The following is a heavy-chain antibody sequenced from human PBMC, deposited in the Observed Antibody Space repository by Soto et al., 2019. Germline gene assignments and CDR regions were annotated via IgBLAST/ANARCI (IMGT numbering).Heavy chain of an antibody. J-gene: IGHJ4*02. V-gene: IGHV3-23*01. CDR2: ISGGGGSS. Sequence: EVQLLESGGGLVQPGGSLRLSCAASGFTFSNYAMSWVRQAPGKGLEWVSGISGGGGSSYYADSVKGRFTISRANSKNTPYLHMNSIRADDTALYYCAHNCGVDCHSVFFYWGEGTLVIVSS. CDR3: AHNCGVDCHSVFFY. D-gene: IGHD2-21*02. CDR1: GFTFSNYA.